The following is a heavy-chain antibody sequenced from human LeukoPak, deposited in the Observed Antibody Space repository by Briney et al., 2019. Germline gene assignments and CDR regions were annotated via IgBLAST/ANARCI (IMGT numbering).Heavy chain of an antibody. CDR1: GFTFGSYG. CDR2: ISYDGSNK. CDR3: AKGGYSGYDV. Sequence: PGGSLRLSCAASGFTFGSYGMHWVRQAPGKGLEWVAVISYDGSNKYYAGSVKGRFTISRDNSKNTLYLQMNSLRAEDTAVYYCAKGGYSGYDVWGQGTLVTVSS. V-gene: IGHV3-30*18. D-gene: IGHD5-12*01. J-gene: IGHJ4*02.